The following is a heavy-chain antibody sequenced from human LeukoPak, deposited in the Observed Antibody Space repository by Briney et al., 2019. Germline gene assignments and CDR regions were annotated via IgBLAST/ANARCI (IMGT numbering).Heavy chain of an antibody. V-gene: IGHV4-38-2*02. J-gene: IGHJ4*02. D-gene: IGHD3-3*01. CDR2: IYHSGST. CDR3: ARSTIFGVVIIDY. CDR1: GYSISSGYY. Sequence: SETLSLTCTVSGYSISSGYYWGWIRQPPGKGLEWIGSIYHSGSTYYNPSLKSRVTISVDTSKNQFSLKLSSVTAADTAVYYCARSTIFGVVIIDYWGRGTLVTVSS.